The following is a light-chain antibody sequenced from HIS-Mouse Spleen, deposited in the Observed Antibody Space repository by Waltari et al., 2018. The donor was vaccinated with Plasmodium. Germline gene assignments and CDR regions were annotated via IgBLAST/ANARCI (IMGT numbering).Light chain of an antibody. CDR2: GAS. J-gene: IGKJ3*01. CDR3: QQYNNWSFT. V-gene: IGKV3-15*01. CDR1: QSVSSN. Sequence: EIVMTQSPATLSVSPGERATLSCRASQSVSSNLAWYQQKPGQAPRHLIYGASTRATGIQARFSGSGSGTEFTLTISSLQSEDFAVYYCQQYNNWSFTFGPGTKVDIK.